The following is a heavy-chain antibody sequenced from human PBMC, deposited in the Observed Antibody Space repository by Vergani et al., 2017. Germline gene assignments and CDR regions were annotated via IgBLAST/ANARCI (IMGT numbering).Heavy chain of an antibody. CDR2: ISAYNGNT. D-gene: IGHD2-15*01. CDR1: GYTFTSYG. J-gene: IGHJ5*02. Sequence: QVQLVQSGAEVKKPGASVKVSCKASGYTFTSYGISWVRQAPGQGLEWMGWISAYNGNTNYAQKLQGRVTMTTDTSTSTAYMELRSLRSDDTAVYYCAREGTGYCSGGSCYSWFDPWGQGTLVTVSS. V-gene: IGHV1-18*04. CDR3: AREGTGYCSGGSCYSWFDP.